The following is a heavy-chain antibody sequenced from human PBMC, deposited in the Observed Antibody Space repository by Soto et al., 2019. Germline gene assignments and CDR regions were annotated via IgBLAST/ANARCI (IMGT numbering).Heavy chain of an antibody. CDR1: GGSFSVYY. CDR2: INHSGST. D-gene: IGHD2-8*02. Sequence: SETLSLTCAVYGGSFSVYYWSWIRQPPGKGLEWIGEINHSGSTNYNPSLKSRVTISVDTSKNQFSLKLTSVTAADTAVYYCARDKITGLFGYWGQGT. V-gene: IGHV4-34*01. J-gene: IGHJ4*02. CDR3: ARDKITGLFGY.